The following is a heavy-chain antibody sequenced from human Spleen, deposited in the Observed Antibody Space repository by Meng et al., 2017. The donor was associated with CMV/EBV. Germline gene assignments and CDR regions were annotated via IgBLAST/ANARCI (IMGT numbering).Heavy chain of an antibody. CDR1: RFTVNTNY. Sequence: GGSLRLSCAASRFTVNTNYMSWVRQTPGKGLEWVSIIHSGGSTHYADSVRGRFTISRDNTKNTLHLQMNSLRPDDTGVYYCARSMNTAADYWGQGTLVTVSS. CDR3: ARSMNTAADY. CDR2: IHSGGST. V-gene: IGHV3-66*02. J-gene: IGHJ4*02. D-gene: IGHD6-13*01.